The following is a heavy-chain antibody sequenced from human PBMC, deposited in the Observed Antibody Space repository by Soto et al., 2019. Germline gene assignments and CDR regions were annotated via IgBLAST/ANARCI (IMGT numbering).Heavy chain of an antibody. V-gene: IGHV1-3*01. CDR2: INAGNGNT. J-gene: IGHJ6*02. Sequence: ASVKVSCKASGYTFTSYAMHWVRQAPGQRLEWMGWINAGNGNTKYSQKFQGRVTITRDTSASTAYMELSSLRSEDTAVYYCARDHYYDSRGYFYGMDVWGQGTTVTVSS. CDR3: ARDHYYDSRGYFYGMDV. D-gene: IGHD3-22*01. CDR1: GYTFTSYA.